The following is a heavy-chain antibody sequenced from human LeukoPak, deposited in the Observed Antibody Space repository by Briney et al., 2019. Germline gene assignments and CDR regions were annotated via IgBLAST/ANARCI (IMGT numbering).Heavy chain of an antibody. CDR1: GFTFRYG. Sequence: GGSLRLSCAASGFTFRYGIHWVRQAPGKGLEGVGGIWYEGSEKEYAESVKGRFTISRDNSKNTVYLQMTSLRVEDTAMYYCAKQGTFTSSSSWFLDSWGQGTLVTVS. CDR3: AKQGTFTSSSSWFLDS. D-gene: IGHD6-13*01. V-gene: IGHV3-33*06. J-gene: IGHJ4*02. CDR2: IWYEGSEK.